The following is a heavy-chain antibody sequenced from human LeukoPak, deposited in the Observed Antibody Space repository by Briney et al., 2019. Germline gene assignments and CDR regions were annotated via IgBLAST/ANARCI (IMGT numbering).Heavy chain of an antibody. V-gene: IGHV3-21*01. CDR1: GFTFSSYS. Sequence: GGSLRLSCAASGFTFSSYSMNCVRQAPGKGLEWVSSISSSSSYIYYAGSVKGRFTISRNNAKNSLYLQMNSLRAEDTAVYYGARELPRTYCSSTSCPLDYWGQGTLVTVSS. D-gene: IGHD2-2*01. CDR3: ARELPRTYCSSTSCPLDY. J-gene: IGHJ4*02. CDR2: ISSSSSYI.